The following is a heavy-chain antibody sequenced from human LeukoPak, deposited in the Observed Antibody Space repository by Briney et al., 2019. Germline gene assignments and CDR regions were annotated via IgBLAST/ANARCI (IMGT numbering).Heavy chain of an antibody. CDR3: AREKEYYDFWSGSSARPPDY. CDR1: GFTFSSYS. J-gene: IGHJ4*02. CDR2: ISSSSSYI. D-gene: IGHD3-3*01. Sequence: PGGSLRLSCAASGFTFSSYSMNWVRQAPGKGLEWVSSISSSSSYIYYADSVKGRFTISRDNAKNSLYLQMNSLRAEDTAVYYCAREKEYYDFWSGSSARPPDYWGQGTLVTVSS. V-gene: IGHV3-21*01.